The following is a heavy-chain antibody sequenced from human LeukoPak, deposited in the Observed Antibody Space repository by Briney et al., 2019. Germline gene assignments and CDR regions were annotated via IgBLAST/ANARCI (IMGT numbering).Heavy chain of an antibody. J-gene: IGHJ4*02. D-gene: IGHD5-24*01. V-gene: IGHV3-11*01. Sequence: PGGSLRLSCAASGFTFSDYYMSWIRQAPGKGLEWVSYISSSGSTIYYADSVKGRFTISRDNAKNSLYLQMNSLRAEDTAVYYCAREEEMATTYYFDYWGQGTLVTVSS. CDR3: AREEEMATTYYFDY. CDR2: ISSSGSTI. CDR1: GFTFSDYY.